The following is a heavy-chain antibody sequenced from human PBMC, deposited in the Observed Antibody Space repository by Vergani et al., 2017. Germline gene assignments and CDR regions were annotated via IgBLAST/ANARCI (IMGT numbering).Heavy chain of an antibody. Sequence: QLQLQESGPGLVKPSATLSLTCSVSGASIRSSNYYWGWIRQPPGKGLEWIASIYYSGSTYYNPSLKSRVTISVDTSKNQFSLKLSSVTAADTAVYFCARHSTVEWLVKLAGIDPWGQGLLVTVSS. CDR3: ARHSTVEWLVKLAGIDP. J-gene: IGHJ5*02. CDR1: GASIRSSNYY. CDR2: IYYSGST. D-gene: IGHD6-19*01. V-gene: IGHV4-39*01.